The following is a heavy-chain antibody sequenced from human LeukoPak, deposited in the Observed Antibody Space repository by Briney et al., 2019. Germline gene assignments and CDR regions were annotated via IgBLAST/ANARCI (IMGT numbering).Heavy chain of an antibody. CDR1: GGSISSYY. V-gene: IGHV4-59*12. Sequence: PSETLSLTCTVSGGSISSYYWSWIRQPPEKGLEWIGYIYYSRTTNYSPSLKSRVTMSVDTSKNQFSLKLSSVTAADTAVYYCAKDWLDTAMVTPTYYFDYWGQGTLVTVSS. J-gene: IGHJ4*02. CDR3: AKDWLDTAMVTPTYYFDY. CDR2: IYYSRTT. D-gene: IGHD5-18*01.